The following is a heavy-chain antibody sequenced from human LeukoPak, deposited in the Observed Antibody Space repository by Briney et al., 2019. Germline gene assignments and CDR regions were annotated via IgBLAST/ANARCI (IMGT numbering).Heavy chain of an antibody. Sequence: GASVKVSCKASGYTFTSYGISWVRQAPGQGLEWMGWISAYNGDTNYAQKLQGRVTMTTDTSTSTAYMELRSLRSDDTAVYYCARVPPYGSGSYYWFDPWGQGTLVAVSS. V-gene: IGHV1-18*01. J-gene: IGHJ5*02. CDR3: ARVPPYGSGSYYWFDP. CDR2: ISAYNGDT. D-gene: IGHD3-10*01. CDR1: GYTFTSYG.